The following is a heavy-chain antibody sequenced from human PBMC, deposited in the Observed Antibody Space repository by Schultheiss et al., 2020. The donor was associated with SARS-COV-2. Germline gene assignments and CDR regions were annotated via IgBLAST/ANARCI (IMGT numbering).Heavy chain of an antibody. CDR2: IKSKTDGGTT. Sequence: GGSLRLSCAASGFTFSRYDMHWVRQAPGKGLEWVGRIKSKTDGGTTDYAAPVKGRFTISRDDSKNTLYLQMNSLRAEDTAVYYCARDRFHFDSSGLPAYWGQGTLVTVSS. CDR1: GFTFSRYD. D-gene: IGHD3-22*01. J-gene: IGHJ4*02. V-gene: IGHV3-15*01. CDR3: ARDRFHFDSSGLPAY.